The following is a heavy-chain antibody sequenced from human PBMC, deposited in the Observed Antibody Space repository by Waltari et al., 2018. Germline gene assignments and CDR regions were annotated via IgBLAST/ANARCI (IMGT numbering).Heavy chain of an antibody. CDR1: GFTCSSYR. V-gene: IGHV3-21*01. CDR3: ARDLGSRGPRGMDV. D-gene: IGHD2-2*01. CDR2: ITSSSTYT. J-gene: IGHJ6*02. Sequence: EVQLVESGGGLVKPGGSLRLSCAASGFTCSSYRMNWVRQAPGKGLEWVSSITSSSTYTYYADSVKGRFTISRDNARNSLFVEMKSLRAEDTAVYYCARDLGSRGPRGMDVWGQGTTVIVS.